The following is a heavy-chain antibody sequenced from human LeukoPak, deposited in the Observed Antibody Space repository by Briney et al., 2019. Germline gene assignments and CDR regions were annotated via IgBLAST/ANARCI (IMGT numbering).Heavy chain of an antibody. Sequence: PSETLSLTCTVSGGSISSYYWSWIRQPPGKGLEWIGYIYYSGSTNYNPSLKSRVTISVDTSKNQFSLKLSSVTAADTAVYYCAVLGGNSHSYNYWGQGTLVTVSS. CDR1: GGSISSYY. J-gene: IGHJ4*02. CDR3: AVLGGNSHSYNY. D-gene: IGHD4-23*01. V-gene: IGHV4-59*01. CDR2: IYYSGST.